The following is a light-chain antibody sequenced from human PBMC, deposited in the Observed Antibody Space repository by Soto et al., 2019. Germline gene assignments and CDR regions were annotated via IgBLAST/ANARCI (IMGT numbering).Light chain of an antibody. V-gene: IGKV1-9*01. CDR1: QSISSY. J-gene: IGKJ1*01. CDR2: AAS. CDR3: QQHNSWPVT. Sequence: DIVLTQSPASLSASVGDRDTISCRASQSISSYLAWYQQKPGQAPKLLIYAASTLHSGIPARFSGSGSGTEFTLTISSLQSEDFAVYYCQQHNSWPVTFGQGTRMEIK.